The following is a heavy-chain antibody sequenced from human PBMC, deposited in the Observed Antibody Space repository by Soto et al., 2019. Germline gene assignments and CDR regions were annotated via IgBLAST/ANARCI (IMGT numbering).Heavy chain of an antibody. CDR3: AKVSYYDTLYFDYFET. J-gene: IGHJ4*02. CDR1: GFTFRTFG. Sequence: QVQLVESGGGVVQPGRSLRLSCAASGFTFRTFGMHWVRQAPGKGLEWVAVISYDGTKTYYGDSVKGRFTISRDNSKDTLYLQMDSLRAEDTAVYYCAKVSYYDTLYFDYFETWGQGTLVTVSS. CDR2: ISYDGTKT. D-gene: IGHD3-9*01. V-gene: IGHV3-30*18.